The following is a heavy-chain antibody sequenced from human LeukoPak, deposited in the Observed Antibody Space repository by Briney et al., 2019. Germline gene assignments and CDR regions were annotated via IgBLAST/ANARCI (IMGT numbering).Heavy chain of an antibody. CDR1: GGSFSGYY. J-gene: IGHJ4*02. CDR2: INHSGST. D-gene: IGHD2-8*01. V-gene: IGHV4-34*01. Sequence: SETLSLTCAVYGGSFSGYYWSWIRQPPVKGLEWIGEINHSGSTNYNPSLKSRVTISVDTSKNQFSLKLSSVTAADTAVYYCARGLTKWDYWGQGTLVTVSS. CDR3: ARGLTKWDY.